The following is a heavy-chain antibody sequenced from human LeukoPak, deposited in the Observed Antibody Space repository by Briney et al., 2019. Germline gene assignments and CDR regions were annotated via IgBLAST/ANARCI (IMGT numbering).Heavy chain of an antibody. V-gene: IGHV1-8*01. J-gene: IGHJ4*02. Sequence: ASVKVSCKASGYTFTSYDINWVRQATGQGLEWMGWMNPNSGNTGYAQKFQGRVTITTDESTSTAYMELSSLRSEDTAVYYCARDWYGDYPALDYWGQGTLVTVSS. CDR1: GYTFTSYD. CDR3: ARDWYGDYPALDY. D-gene: IGHD4-17*01. CDR2: MNPNSGNT.